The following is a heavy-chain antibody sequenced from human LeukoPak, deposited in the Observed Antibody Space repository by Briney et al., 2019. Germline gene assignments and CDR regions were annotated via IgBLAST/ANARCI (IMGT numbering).Heavy chain of an antibody. D-gene: IGHD5-24*01. Sequence: PSETLSLTCAVYGGSFSGYYWSWIRQPPGKGLEWIGEINHSGSTNYNPSLKSRVTISVDTSKNQFSLKLSSVTAADTAVYYCARVGDGYNYYAFDIWGQGTMVTVSS. CDR1: GGSFSGYY. CDR3: ARVGDGYNYYAFDI. V-gene: IGHV4-34*01. CDR2: INHSGST. J-gene: IGHJ3*02.